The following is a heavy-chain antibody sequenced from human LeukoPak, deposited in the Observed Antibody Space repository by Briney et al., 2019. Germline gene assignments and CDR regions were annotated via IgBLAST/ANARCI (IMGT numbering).Heavy chain of an antibody. V-gene: IGHV1-69*04. J-gene: IGHJ4*02. CDR2: IIPILGIA. D-gene: IGHD2-21*02. Sequence: GASVKVSCKASGGTFSSYAISWVRQAPGQGLEWMGRIIPILGIANYAQKFQGRVTITADKSTSTAYMELSSLRSEDTAVYYCARDPGDGYFDYWGQGTLVTVSS. CDR3: ARDPGDGYFDY. CDR1: GGTFSSYA.